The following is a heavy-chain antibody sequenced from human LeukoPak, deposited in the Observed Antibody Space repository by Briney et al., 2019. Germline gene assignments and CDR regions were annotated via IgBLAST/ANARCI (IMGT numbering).Heavy chain of an antibody. CDR3: VRVFRGDDLFDY. D-gene: IGHD5-12*01. Sequence: GGSLRLSCVASGFTFSDYYMSWIRQAPGKGLEWVSYISSSSGSAMYYADSVKGRFTISRDNAKNSLYLQMNSLRAEDTAVYYCVRVFRGDDLFDYWGQGILVTVSS. J-gene: IGHJ4*02. V-gene: IGHV3-11*01. CDR1: GFTFSDYY. CDR2: ISSSSGSAM.